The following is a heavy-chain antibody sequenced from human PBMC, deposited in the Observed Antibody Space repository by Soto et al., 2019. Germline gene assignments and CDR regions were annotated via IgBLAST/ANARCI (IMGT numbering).Heavy chain of an antibody. V-gene: IGHV1-69*02. D-gene: IGHD4-17*01. CDR1: GGTFSSYT. CDR3: ARAGMTTVTYIDY. CDR2: IIPILGIA. J-gene: IGHJ4*02. Sequence: QVQLVQSGAEVKKPGSSVKVSCKASGGTFSSYTISWVRQAPGQGLEWMGRIIPILGIANYAQKFQGRVTXTXDXXTSTAYMELSSLRSEDTAVYYCARAGMTTVTYIDYWGQGTLVTVSS.